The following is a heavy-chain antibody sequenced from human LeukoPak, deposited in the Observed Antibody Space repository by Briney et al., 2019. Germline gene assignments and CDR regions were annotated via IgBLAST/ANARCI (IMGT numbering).Heavy chain of an antibody. V-gene: IGHV3-23*01. J-gene: IGHJ4*02. CDR1: GFAFNFYA. CDR2: INANGINT. CDR3: ARDRKHSSGWYIDY. D-gene: IGHD6-19*01. Sequence: PGGSLRLSCAASGFAFNFYAMSWVRQAPGKGLQWVSTINANGINTYYEDSVRGRFTISRDNSKDTLYLQMNSLRAEDTAVYYCARDRKHSSGWYIDYWGQGTLVTVSS.